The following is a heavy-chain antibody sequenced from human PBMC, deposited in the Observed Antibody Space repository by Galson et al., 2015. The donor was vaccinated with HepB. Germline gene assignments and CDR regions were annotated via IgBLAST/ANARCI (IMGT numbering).Heavy chain of an antibody. Sequence: SVKVSCKASGYTFTSYGTSWVRQAPGQGLEWMGWISAYNGNTNYAQKLQGRVTMTTDTSTSTAYMELRSLRSDDTAVYYCARSDATVTLYYYYYYGMDVWGQGTTVTVSS. CDR1: GYTFTSYG. J-gene: IGHJ6*02. CDR2: ISAYNGNT. D-gene: IGHD4-17*01. V-gene: IGHV1-18*04. CDR3: ARSDATVTLYYYYYYGMDV.